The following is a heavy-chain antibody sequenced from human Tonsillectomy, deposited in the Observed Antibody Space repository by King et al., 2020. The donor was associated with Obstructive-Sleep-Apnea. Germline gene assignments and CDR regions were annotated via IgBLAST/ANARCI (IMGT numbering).Heavy chain of an antibody. CDR2: TYYRSKWYN. CDR3: ARANISAPGPWFDP. CDR1: GDSVSSNSAV. Sequence: VQLQQSGPGLVKPSQTLSLTCAISGDSVSSNSAVWSWIRQSPSRGLEWLGRTYYRSKWYNDYALSVKSRITINSDTSKNQFSLQLNSVTPEDTAVYYSARANISAPGPWFDPWGQGTLVTVSS. D-gene: IGHD6-25*01. J-gene: IGHJ5*02. V-gene: IGHV6-1*01.